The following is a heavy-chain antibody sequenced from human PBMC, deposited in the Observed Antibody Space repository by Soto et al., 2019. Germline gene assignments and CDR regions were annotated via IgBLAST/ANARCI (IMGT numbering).Heavy chain of an antibody. D-gene: IGHD2-2*01. CDR2: IIPIVGTG. CDR3: ARVVILVPTASTHYYFDMDV. CDR1: GGTFSNYA. Sequence: QVQLVQSGAEVRKPGSSVTVSCKASGGTFSNYAISWVRQAPGQGLEWMGGIIPIVGTGSYAQKFKGRVTITADEPTTIAYMELSSLRFEDTAVYYCARVVILVPTASTHYYFDMDVWGPGTTVTVSS. J-gene: IGHJ6*02. V-gene: IGHV1-69*01.